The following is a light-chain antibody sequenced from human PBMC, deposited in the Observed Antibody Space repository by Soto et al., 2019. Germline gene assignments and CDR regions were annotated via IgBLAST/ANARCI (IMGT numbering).Light chain of an antibody. V-gene: IGKV1-33*01. Sequence: DIQMTQSPSSLSASVEDRVTITCQASQDISNYLNWYQQKPGKAPKLLIYDASNLETGVPSRFSGSGSGTDFTFTISSLQPEDIATYYCQQYDNRLTFGGGTKVEIK. CDR2: DAS. CDR3: QQYDNRLT. J-gene: IGKJ4*01. CDR1: QDISNY.